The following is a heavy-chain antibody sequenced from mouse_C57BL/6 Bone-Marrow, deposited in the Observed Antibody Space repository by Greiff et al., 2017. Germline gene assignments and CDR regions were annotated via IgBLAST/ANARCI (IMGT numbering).Heavy chain of an antibody. V-gene: IGHV1-82*01. CDR2: IYPGDGDT. CDR3: ARLVLDY. Sequence: QVQLQQSGPELVKPGASVKISCKASGYAFSSSWMNWVKQRPGKGLEWIGRIYPGDGDTNYNGKFKGKATRTADKSSSTAYMQLSSLTSEDSAVYFCARLVLDYWGQGTTLTVSS. J-gene: IGHJ2*01. CDR1: GYAFSSSW. D-gene: IGHD1-1*02.